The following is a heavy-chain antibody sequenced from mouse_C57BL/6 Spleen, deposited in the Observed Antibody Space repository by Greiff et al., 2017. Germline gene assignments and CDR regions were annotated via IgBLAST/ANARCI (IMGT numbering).Heavy chain of an antibody. V-gene: IGHV6-3*01. J-gene: IGHJ3*01. CDR3: AGGEAWFAY. CDR2: IRLKSDNYAT. CDR1: GFTFSNYW. Sequence: VQLKESGGGLVQPGGSMKLSCVASGFTFSNYWMNWVRQSPEKGLEWVAQIRLKSDNYATHYAESVKGRFTISRDDSKSSVYLQMNNLRAEDTGIYYCAGGEAWFAYWGQGTLVTVSA.